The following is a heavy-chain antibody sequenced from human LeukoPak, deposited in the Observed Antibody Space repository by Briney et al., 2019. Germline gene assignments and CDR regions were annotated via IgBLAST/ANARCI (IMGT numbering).Heavy chain of an antibody. CDR1: GYSFTSYR. CDR2: IKQDGSDK. D-gene: IGHD3-16*02. J-gene: IGHJ6*03. Sequence: GESREISCKGSGYSFTSYRIGWVRQAPGKGLEWVANIKQDGSDKYYVDSVKGRFTISRDNAKNSLYLQMNSLRAEDTAVYYCARDHHHRLWDDYYYYMDVWGKGTTVTISS. CDR3: ARDHHHRLWDDYYYYMDV. V-gene: IGHV3-7*01.